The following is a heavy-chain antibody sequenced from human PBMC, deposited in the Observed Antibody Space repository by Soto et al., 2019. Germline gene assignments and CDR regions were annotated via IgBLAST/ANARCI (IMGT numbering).Heavy chain of an antibody. CDR1: GFKFNSYG. D-gene: IGHD2-21*02. J-gene: IGHJ5*02. CDR2: IWYDGSDT. Sequence: QEQLVQSGGGVVQPGRSLRLSCAASGFKFNSYGMHWVRQAPGKGLEWVAVIWYDGSDTSYGDSVKGRFTISRDNSKNTLYLQMSSLRVDDTAVYYCARDRFGGTEVTNWLDPWGQGALVTVSS. V-gene: IGHV3-33*01. CDR3: ARDRFGGTEVTNWLDP.